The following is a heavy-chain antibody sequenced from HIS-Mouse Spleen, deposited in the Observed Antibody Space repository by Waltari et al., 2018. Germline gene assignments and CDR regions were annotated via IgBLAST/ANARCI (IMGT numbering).Heavy chain of an antibody. CDR3: AREIPYSSSWYDWYFDL. CDR1: GGSISSSSYY. V-gene: IGHV4-39*07. D-gene: IGHD6-13*01. Sequence: QLQLQESGPGLVKPSETLSLTCTVSGGSISSSSYYWGWIRQPPGKGLEWIGSIYYSGVTNSNPSLNSRVTISVDTSKNQCSLKLSSVTAADTAVYYCAREIPYSSSWYDWYFDLWGRGTLVTVSS. CDR2: IYYSGVT. J-gene: IGHJ2*01.